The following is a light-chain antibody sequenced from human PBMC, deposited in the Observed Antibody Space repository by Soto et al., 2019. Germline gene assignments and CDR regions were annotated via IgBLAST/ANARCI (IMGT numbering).Light chain of an antibody. V-gene: IGLV2-14*01. Sequence: QSALTQPASVSGSPGQSITISCTGTSSDVGGYNYVSWYQQHPGKAPKLMIYDVSNRPSGVSNRFSGSKSGNTASLTISGLQAEDEADYYCSSYTSSSTLAVVFGGGTEVTVL. CDR3: SSYTSSSTLAVV. J-gene: IGLJ2*01. CDR2: DVS. CDR1: SSDVGGYNY.